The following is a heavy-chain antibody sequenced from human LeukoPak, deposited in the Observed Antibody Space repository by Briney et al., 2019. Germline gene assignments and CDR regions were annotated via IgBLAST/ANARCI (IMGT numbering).Heavy chain of an antibody. Sequence: SQTLSLTCTVSGGSISSGSYYWSWIRQPPGKGLEWIGYIYYSGSTYYNPSLKSRVTISVDTSKNQFSLKLSSVTAADTAVYYCARASFWSGYQDYWYFDLWGRGTLVTVSS. CDR1: GGSISSGSYY. CDR3: ARASFWSGYQDYWYFDL. V-gene: IGHV4-30-4*08. J-gene: IGHJ2*01. D-gene: IGHD3-3*01. CDR2: IYYSGST.